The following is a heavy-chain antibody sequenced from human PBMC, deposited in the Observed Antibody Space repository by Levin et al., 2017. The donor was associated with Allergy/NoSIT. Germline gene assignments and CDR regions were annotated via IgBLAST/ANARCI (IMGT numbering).Heavy chain of an antibody. CDR2: ISSSSSYI. J-gene: IGHJ2*01. CDR1: GFTFSSYS. CDR3: ARSNPYYYGSGKWDWYFDR. Sequence: GESLKISCAASGFTFSSYSMNWVRQAPGKGLEWVSSISSSSSYIYYADSVKGRFTISRDNAKNSLYLQMNSLRAEDTAVYYCARSNPYYYGSGKWDWYFDRWGRGTLVTVSS. V-gene: IGHV3-21*01. D-gene: IGHD3-10*01.